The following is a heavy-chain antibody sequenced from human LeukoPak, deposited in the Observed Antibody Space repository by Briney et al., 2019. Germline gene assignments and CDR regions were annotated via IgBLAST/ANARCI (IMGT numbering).Heavy chain of an antibody. Sequence: ASVKVSCKASGYTFTNYDINWVRQATGQGLEWMGWMNPNSGNTGYAQKSQGRVTMTRNTSIGTAYMELSSLRSEDTAVYYCARGILWFGDDVWGKGTTVTISS. CDR3: ARGILWFGDDV. V-gene: IGHV1-8*01. D-gene: IGHD3-10*01. CDR2: MNPNSGNT. J-gene: IGHJ6*04. CDR1: GYTFTNYD.